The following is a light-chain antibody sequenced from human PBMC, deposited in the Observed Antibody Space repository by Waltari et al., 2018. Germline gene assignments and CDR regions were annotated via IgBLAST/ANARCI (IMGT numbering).Light chain of an antibody. CDR2: DVS. Sequence: QSALTQPASVSGSPGQSITISCTGTSSDVGSYNYVSWYQQHPGKAPNLMIYDVSNRPSGVSNRFSGSKSGNTASLTISGLQAEDEADYYCSSYTSSSTLSVFGTGTKVTVL. CDR1: SSDVGSYNY. V-gene: IGLV2-14*03. CDR3: SSYTSSSTLSV. J-gene: IGLJ1*01.